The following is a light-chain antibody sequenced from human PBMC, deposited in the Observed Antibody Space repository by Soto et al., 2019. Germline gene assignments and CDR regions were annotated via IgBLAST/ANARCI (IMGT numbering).Light chain of an antibody. V-gene: IGKV3-11*01. Sequence: IGLTQSSAPLALSPGGRATLSCRASQSGSSNLAWYQQRPGQAPRLLIYDASNRATGIPARFSGSGSGTDFTLTISSLETEDFAVYYCQQRSNWPPYTFGQGTKLEIK. CDR3: QQRSNWPPYT. CDR2: DAS. CDR1: QSGSSN. J-gene: IGKJ2*01.